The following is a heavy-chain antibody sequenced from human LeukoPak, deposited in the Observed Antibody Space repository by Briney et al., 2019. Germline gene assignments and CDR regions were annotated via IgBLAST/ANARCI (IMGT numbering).Heavy chain of an antibody. CDR2: INAGNGNT. D-gene: IGHD3-10*01. Sequence: GASVKVSCKASGYTFTSYAMHWVCQAPGQRLEWMGWINAGNGNTKYSQKFQGRVTITRDTSASTAYMELSSLRSEDTAVYYCAKVKVGFGEMAYFDYWGQGTLVTVSS. CDR1: GYTFTSYA. CDR3: AKVKVGFGEMAYFDY. J-gene: IGHJ4*02. V-gene: IGHV1-3*01.